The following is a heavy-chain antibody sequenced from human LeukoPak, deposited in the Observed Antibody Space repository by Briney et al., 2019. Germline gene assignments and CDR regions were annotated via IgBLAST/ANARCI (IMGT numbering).Heavy chain of an antibody. CDR3: ANDFGRIAVAGTIDY. V-gene: IGHV3-30*02. CDR2: IRYDGSNK. CDR1: GFTFSSYG. J-gene: IGHJ4*02. Sequence: GGSLRLSCAAYGFTFSSYGMHWVRQAPGKGLEWVAFIRYDGSNKYYADSVKGRFTISRDNSKNTLYLQMNSLRAEDTAVYYCANDFGRIAVAGTIDYWGQGTLVTVSS. D-gene: IGHD6-19*01.